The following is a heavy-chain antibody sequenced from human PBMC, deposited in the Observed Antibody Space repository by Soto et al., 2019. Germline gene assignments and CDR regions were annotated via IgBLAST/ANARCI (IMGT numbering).Heavy chain of an antibody. V-gene: IGHV1-8*01. CDR3: AREKTSYGMDV. CDR1: GYTFTSYD. J-gene: IGHJ6*02. CDR2: MNPNSGNT. Sequence: QVQLVQSGAEVKKTGASVKVSCKASGYTFTSYDINWVRQATGQGLEWMGWMNPNSGNTGYAQKFQGRVTMNTNTCISTAYMELSSLRSEDTAVYYGAREKTSYGMDVWGQGTTVTGSS.